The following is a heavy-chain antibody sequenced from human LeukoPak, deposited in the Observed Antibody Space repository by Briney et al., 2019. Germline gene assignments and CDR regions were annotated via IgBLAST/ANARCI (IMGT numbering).Heavy chain of an antibody. CDR1: GFTFSIYG. CDR3: AKDVAGYGYPLYLDY. V-gene: IGHV3-30*18. CDR2: ISYDGTNK. D-gene: IGHD5-12*01. Sequence: GRSLRLSCTASGFTFSIYGMHWVRQAPGKGLEWVAVISYDGTNKYYADSVKGRFTLSRDNSKNTLYLQMNSLRAEDTAEYYCAKDVAGYGYPLYLDYWGQGTLVTVSS. J-gene: IGHJ4*02.